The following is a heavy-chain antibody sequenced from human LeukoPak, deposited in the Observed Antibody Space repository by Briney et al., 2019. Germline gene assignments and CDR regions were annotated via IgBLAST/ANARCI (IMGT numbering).Heavy chain of an antibody. D-gene: IGHD5-12*01. Sequence: GGSLRLSXAASGFTFSNYWMHWVRQAPGKGLVWVSRIKTDGSATNYADSEKGRFTISRDNAKNTLYLQMNNLRVEDTGIYYCARGRYSGYEGGSDYWGQGTLVTVSS. CDR1: GFTFSNYW. J-gene: IGHJ4*02. CDR3: ARGRYSGYEGGSDY. CDR2: IKTDGSAT. V-gene: IGHV3-74*01.